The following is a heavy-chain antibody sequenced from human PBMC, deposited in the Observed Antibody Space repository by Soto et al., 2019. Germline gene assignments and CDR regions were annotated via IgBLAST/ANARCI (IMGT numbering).Heavy chain of an antibody. V-gene: IGHV3-23*01. J-gene: IGHJ4*02. CDR2: ISGSGRNT. Sequence: EVQLLVSGGGLVQPGGSLRLSCAASGFTFRNYAMSWVRQAPGKGLEWVTGISGSGRNTYYADSVRGRFTISRDNSKNTVHLQVNSLRAEDTAEYYGAKRSGSSGNSGAFDFWGQGSLVTVSS. CDR3: AKRSGSSGNSGAFDF. D-gene: IGHD3-22*01. CDR1: GFTFRNYA.